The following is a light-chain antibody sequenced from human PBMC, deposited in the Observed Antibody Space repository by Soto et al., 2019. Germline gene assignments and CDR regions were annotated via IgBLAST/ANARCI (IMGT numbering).Light chain of an antibody. CDR1: QSVSDN. J-gene: IGKJ5*01. CDR3: QQYNDWPLS. CDR2: SAS. Sequence: EIIMTQSPATLSVSPGERVTLSCRASQSVSDNVAGYQQRPGQSPRLLMHSASATAAGLPARFSGSGSGTEFSLSIHSLQSEDFAVYFGQQYNDWPLSFGEGTRLE. V-gene: IGKV3-15*01.